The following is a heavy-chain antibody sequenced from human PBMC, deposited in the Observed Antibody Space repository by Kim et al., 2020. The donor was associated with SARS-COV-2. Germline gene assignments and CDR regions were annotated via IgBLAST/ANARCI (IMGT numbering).Heavy chain of an antibody. V-gene: IGHV1-8*01. D-gene: IGHD2-2*01. J-gene: IGHJ6*02. Sequence: EQKFQGRVTMTRNTSISTAYMELSSLRSEDTAVYYCARDQLAYYYYGMDVWGQGTTVTVSS. CDR3: ARDQLAYYYYGMDV.